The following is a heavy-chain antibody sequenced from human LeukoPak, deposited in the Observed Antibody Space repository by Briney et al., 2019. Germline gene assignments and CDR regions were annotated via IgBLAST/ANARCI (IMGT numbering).Heavy chain of an antibody. CDR3: ARDSRIVGATRGISDY. D-gene: IGHD1-26*01. V-gene: IGHV1-46*01. Sequence: ASVKVSCKASGYTFTSYYMHWVRQAPGQGLEWMGIINPSGGSTSYARKFQGRVTMTRDTSTSTVYMELSSLRSEDTAVYYCARDSRIVGATRGISDYWGQGTLVTVSS. CDR2: INPSGGST. CDR1: GYTFTSYY. J-gene: IGHJ4*02.